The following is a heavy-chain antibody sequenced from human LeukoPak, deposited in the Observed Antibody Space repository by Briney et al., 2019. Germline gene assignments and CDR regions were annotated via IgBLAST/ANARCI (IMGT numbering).Heavy chain of an antibody. J-gene: IGHJ4*02. CDR3: AREDDSGWYGGVY. CDR1: GFRLTGVW. CDR2: IKSKTEGEAT. V-gene: IGHV3-15*07. D-gene: IGHD6-19*01. Sequence: GGSLRLSCVVSGFRLTGVWMNWVRQTPGKGLEWVGRIKSKTEGEATDYAAPVKGRFTISRDDSKNTLFLQMNSLRAEDTAVYYCAREDDSGWYGGVYWGQGTLVTVSS.